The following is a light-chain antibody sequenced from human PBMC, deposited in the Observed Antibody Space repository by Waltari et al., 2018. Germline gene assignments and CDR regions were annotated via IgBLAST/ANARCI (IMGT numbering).Light chain of an antibody. J-gene: IGKJ5*01. Sequence: EIVMTQSPDSLAVSLGERAAINCKSSRSVLYNSNNKNYLAGYQQKPRQPPKLLMNRASSRESGVPDRFSGSGSGTDFTLTISSLQAEDVAVYYCQQYYSSPISFGQGTRLEIK. CDR1: RSVLYNSNNKNY. V-gene: IGKV4-1*01. CDR3: QQYYSSPIS. CDR2: RAS.